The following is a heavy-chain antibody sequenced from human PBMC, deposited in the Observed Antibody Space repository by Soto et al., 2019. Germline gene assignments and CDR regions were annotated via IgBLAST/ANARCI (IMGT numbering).Heavy chain of an antibody. Sequence: EVQVVESGGGLVRPGGSLRLSCNFTFSMYSMSWVRQAPGKGLEWVSSISSGIAYIKYADSVNGRFSISRDNAKNSVSLQMNSLRAEDTAMYYCTRDQGGSYDNCLDPWGRGTLVTVSS. D-gene: IGHD1-26*01. J-gene: IGHJ5*02. V-gene: IGHV3-21*01. CDR2: ISSGIAYI. CDR3: TRDQGGSYDNCLDP. CDR1: TFSMYS.